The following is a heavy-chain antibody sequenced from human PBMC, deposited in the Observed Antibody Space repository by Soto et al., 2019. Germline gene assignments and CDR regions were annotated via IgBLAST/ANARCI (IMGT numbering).Heavy chain of an antibody. CDR3: ARYQYDSSGQDDDH. CDR1: GYSINRGYY. Sequence: PSETLSLTCSVSGYSINRGYYWGWIRQAPGKGLEWIGSIYHRGATYYAPSLKARAAISLDTSNNHFTLRLTSVTVADTAIYYCARYQYDSSGQDDDHWGQGVLVTSPQ. J-gene: IGHJ4*02. D-gene: IGHD3-22*01. V-gene: IGHV4-38-2*01. CDR2: IYHRGAT.